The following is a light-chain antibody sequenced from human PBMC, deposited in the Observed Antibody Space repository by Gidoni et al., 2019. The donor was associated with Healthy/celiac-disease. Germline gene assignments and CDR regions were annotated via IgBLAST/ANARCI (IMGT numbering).Light chain of an antibody. CDR1: STNIGNKA. V-gene: IGLV1-36*01. J-gene: IGLJ1*01. CDR2: YDD. CDR3: AAWDDSLNGPV. Sequence: QSVLTQPPPGSEAPRQGVTTSCSGLSTNIGNKAVNLYQHLPGKAPTPLIYYDDLLPSGVSDRFSGSKSGTSASLAISGLQYEDEADYYWAAWDDSLNGPVFGTGTKVTVL.